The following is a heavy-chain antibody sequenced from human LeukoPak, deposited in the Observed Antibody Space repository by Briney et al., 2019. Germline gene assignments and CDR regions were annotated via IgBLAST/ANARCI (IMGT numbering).Heavy chain of an antibody. CDR1: GGSISSYY. Sequence: PSETLSLTCTVSGGSISSYYWSWIRQPPGKGLEWIGYIYYSGSTNYNPSLKSRVTISVDTSKNQFSLKLSSVTAADTAVYYCARGPWYFQWFDPWGQGTLVTVSS. CDR3: ARGPWYFQWFDP. CDR2: IYYSGST. J-gene: IGHJ5*02. D-gene: IGHD6-13*01. V-gene: IGHV4-59*01.